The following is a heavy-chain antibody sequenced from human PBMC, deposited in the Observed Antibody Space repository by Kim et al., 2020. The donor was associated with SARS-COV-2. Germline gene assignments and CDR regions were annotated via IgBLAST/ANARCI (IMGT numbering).Heavy chain of an antibody. CDR1: GFTFSSYW. D-gene: IGHD6-13*01. V-gene: IGHV3-74*01. CDR2: INSDGSST. Sequence: GGSLRLSCAASGFTFSSYWIHWVRQAPGKGLVWVSRINSDGSSTSYADSVKGRFTISRDNAKNTLYLQMNSLRAEDTAVYYCARDMADGSSRAYGMDVWGQGTTVTVSS. CDR3: ARDMADGSSRAYGMDV. J-gene: IGHJ6*02.